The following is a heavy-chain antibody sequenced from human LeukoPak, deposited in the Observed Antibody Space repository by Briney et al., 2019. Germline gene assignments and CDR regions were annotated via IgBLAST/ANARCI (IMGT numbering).Heavy chain of an antibody. CDR2: IYTSGST. Sequence: SETLSLTCTVSGGSISSYYWSWIRQPAGKGLEWIGRIYTSGSTNYNPSLKSRVTMSVDTSKNQFSLKLSSVTAADTAVYYCARSLNAGYYYYMDVWGKGTTVTISS. D-gene: IGHD6-13*01. CDR1: GGSISSYY. CDR3: ARSLNAGYYYYMDV. V-gene: IGHV4-4*07. J-gene: IGHJ6*03.